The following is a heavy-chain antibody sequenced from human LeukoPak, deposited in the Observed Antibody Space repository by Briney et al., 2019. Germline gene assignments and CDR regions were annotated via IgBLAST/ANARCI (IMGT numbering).Heavy chain of an antibody. CDR1: GDSISSYY. CDR2: IYYSGST. D-gene: IGHD3-22*01. Sequence: SETLSLTCTVSGDSISSYYWSWIRQPPGKGLEWIGYIYYSGSTNYNPSLKSRVTISVDTSKNQFSLKLTSVTAADTAVYYCARVHQGYEAFEIWGQGTMVTVSS. J-gene: IGHJ3*02. V-gene: IGHV4-59*01. CDR3: ARVHQGYEAFEI.